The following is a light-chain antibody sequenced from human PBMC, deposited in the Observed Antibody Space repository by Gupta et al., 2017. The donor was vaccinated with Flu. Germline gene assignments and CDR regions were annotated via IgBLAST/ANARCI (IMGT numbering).Light chain of an antibody. CDR1: QSASPW. J-gene: IGKJ4*01. Sequence: GDRVTITCRASQSASPWLAWYQQKPGKAPKLLIYKASNLESGVPSRFSGSGSGTEFTLTISSLQPDDFATYYCQQYNTHPLTFGGGTTVEIK. V-gene: IGKV1-5*03. CDR2: KAS. CDR3: QQYNTHPLT.